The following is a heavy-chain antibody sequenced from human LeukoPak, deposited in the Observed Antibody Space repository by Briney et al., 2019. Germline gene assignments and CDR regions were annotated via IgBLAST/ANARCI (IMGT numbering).Heavy chain of an antibody. V-gene: IGHV3-23*01. D-gene: IGHD1-7*01. CDR2: ISGSGGST. CDR1: GFTFSSYA. Sequence: PGGSLRLSCAASGFTFSSYAMSWVRQAPGKGLEWVSAISGSGGSTYYADSVKGRFTISRDNSKNTLYLQMNSLKTEDTAVYYCTTDQLELPPDYFDYWGQGTLVPSPQ. CDR3: TTDQLELPPDYFDY. J-gene: IGHJ4*02.